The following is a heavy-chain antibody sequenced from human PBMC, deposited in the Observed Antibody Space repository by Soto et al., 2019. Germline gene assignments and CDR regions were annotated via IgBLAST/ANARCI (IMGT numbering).Heavy chain of an antibody. CDR2: IFWNDER. J-gene: IGHJ4*02. Sequence: QVTLKESGPVLVKPTETLTLTCTVSGFSLSKARMGVSWIRQPPGKALEWLAHIFWNDERSYNTSLKSRLTISRDTSKSQVVLTMTNVDPVDTGTYFCAGALREGLPIYYFDSWGQGTLVTVSS. D-gene: IGHD1-26*01. CDR3: AGALREGLPIYYFDS. CDR1: GFSLSKARMG. V-gene: IGHV2-26*01.